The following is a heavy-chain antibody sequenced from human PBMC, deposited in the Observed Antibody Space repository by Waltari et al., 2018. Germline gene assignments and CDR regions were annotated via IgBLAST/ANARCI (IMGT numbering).Heavy chain of an antibody. J-gene: IGHJ4*02. Sequence: QVQLQESGPGLVKPSQTLSLTCTVSGGSISSGDYYWSWIRQPPGKGLEWIGYIYYSGSTYYNPALKSRVTISVDTSKNQFSLKLSSVTAADPAVYYCARVTILGGSLPGGDYRGQGTLVTVSS. V-gene: IGHV4-30-4*08. CDR3: ARVTILGGSLPGGDY. CDR2: IYYSGST. CDR1: GGSISSGDYY. D-gene: IGHD3-16*01.